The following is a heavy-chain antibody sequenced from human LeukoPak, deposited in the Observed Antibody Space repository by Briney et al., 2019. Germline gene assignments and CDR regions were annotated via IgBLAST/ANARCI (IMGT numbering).Heavy chain of an antibody. V-gene: IGHV3-23*01. CDR3: AKGYYGSGSYGWFDY. D-gene: IGHD3-10*01. CDR1: GFTFSNYW. Sequence: GGSLRLSCAASGFTFSNYWMSWVRQAPGKGLEWVSSISGSGLNTYYADSVKGRFTISRDNSKNTLFLHMNSLRAEDTAVYSCAKGYYGSGSYGWFDYWGQGTLVTVSS. CDR2: ISGSGLNT. J-gene: IGHJ4*02.